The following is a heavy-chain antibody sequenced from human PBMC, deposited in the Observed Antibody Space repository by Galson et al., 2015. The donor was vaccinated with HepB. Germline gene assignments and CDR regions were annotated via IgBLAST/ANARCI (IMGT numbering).Heavy chain of an antibody. D-gene: IGHD1/OR15-1a*01. Sequence: PALVKPTQTLTLTCTFSGFSLTTNGVGVGWLRQAPGEALEWLVIIYWDNDIRYSPLNLKSRLTITKDTSKNPVVLTFTNMGPKDTGTYYYAHRQVWSNRWPTPTFDYWGQGALVAVSS. CDR1: GFSLTTNGVG. J-gene: IGHJ4*02. CDR2: IYWDNDI. V-gene: IGHV2-5*02. CDR3: AHRQVWSNRWPTPTFDY.